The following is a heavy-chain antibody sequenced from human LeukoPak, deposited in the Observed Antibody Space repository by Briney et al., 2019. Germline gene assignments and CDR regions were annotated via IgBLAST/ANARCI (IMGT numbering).Heavy chain of an antibody. J-gene: IGHJ3*02. CDR1: GGSISSYY. V-gene: IGHV4-59*01. CDR3: ARAVVGATRGAFDI. Sequence: PSETLSLTCTVSGGSISSYYWSWIRQPPGRGLEWIGYIYYSGSTNYNPSLKSRVTISVDTSKNQFSLKLSSVTAADTAVYYCARAVVGATRGAFDIWGQGTMVTVSS. D-gene: IGHD1-26*01. CDR2: IYYSGST.